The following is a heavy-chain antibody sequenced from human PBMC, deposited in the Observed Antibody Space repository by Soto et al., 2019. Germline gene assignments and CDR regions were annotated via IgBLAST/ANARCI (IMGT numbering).Heavy chain of an antibody. Sequence: QVQLQQWGAGLLKPSETLSLTCAVYGGSFSGYYWTWIRQPPGTGLEWIGEINHSGSTNYNPSHKNRDTIYRSTSNNHFSQKRNSVSAEDTDVYYCARDKLTSFYDYWGQEPLVNVAT. CDR3: ARDKLTSFYDY. CDR2: INHSGST. J-gene: IGHJ4*02. V-gene: IGHV4-34*01. CDR1: GGSFSGYY. D-gene: IGHD2-15*01.